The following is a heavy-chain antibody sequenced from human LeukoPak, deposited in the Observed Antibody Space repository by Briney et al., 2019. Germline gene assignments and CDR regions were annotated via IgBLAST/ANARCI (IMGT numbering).Heavy chain of an antibody. J-gene: IGHJ4*02. D-gene: IGHD6-19*01. CDR3: ARAYPGGWYGWYFDY. CDR2: ISSNGGST. CDR1: GFTLSTYA. V-gene: IGHV3-64*02. Sequence: PGGSLRLSCAAPGFTLSTYAMHWVRQAPGQVLEYVSAISSNGGSTYYADSVKGRFTISRDNSKNTLYLQMGSLRAEDMAVYYCARAYPGGWYGWYFDYWGQGTLVTVSS.